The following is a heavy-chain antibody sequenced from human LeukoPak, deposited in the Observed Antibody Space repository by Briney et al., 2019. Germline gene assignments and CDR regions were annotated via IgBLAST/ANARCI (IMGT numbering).Heavy chain of an antibody. CDR3: ARVGAGPFDY. D-gene: IGHD1-1*01. Sequence: GGSLRLSFVVSGFTFNSYWMSWVRQAPGKGLEWVANIKQDGSEKHYVDSVKGRFTISRDNAKNSLYLQMNSLRAEDTAVYYCARVGAGPFDYWGQGTLVTVSS. V-gene: IGHV3-7*01. CDR1: GFTFNSYW. J-gene: IGHJ4*02. CDR2: IKQDGSEK.